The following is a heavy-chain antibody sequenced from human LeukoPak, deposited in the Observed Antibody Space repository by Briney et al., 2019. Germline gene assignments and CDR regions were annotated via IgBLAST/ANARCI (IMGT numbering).Heavy chain of an antibody. CDR2: INPSEGST. CDR3: ARSDKMDV. V-gene: IGHV1-46*01. CDR1: GYTFTSYH. Sequence: GASVKVSCKASGYTFTSYHIHWVRQVPGQGLEWMGVINPSEGSTDYAQKFQDRVSLTRDTSTSTVYMDLSRLRCEDTAVYYCARSDKMDVWGQGTTVTVSS. J-gene: IGHJ6*02.